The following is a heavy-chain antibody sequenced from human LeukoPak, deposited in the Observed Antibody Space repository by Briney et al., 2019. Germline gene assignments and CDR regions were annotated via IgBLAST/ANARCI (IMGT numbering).Heavy chain of an antibody. CDR3: ARGGGSYPFFDY. D-gene: IGHD1-26*01. CDR1: GFTFNIYE. J-gene: IGHJ4*02. Sequence: GGSLRLSCAASGFTFNIYEMNWVRQAPGRGLEWVSYISNSGTTVYYADSVKGRFTISRDNAKNSLYLQIHSLRAKDTAVYYCARGGGSYPFFDYWGQGTLVTVSS. CDR2: ISNSGTTV. V-gene: IGHV3-48*03.